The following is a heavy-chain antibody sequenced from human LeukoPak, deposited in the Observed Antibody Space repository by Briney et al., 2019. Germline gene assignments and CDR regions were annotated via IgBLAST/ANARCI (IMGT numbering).Heavy chain of an antibody. V-gene: IGHV1-46*01. CDR1: GYTFTGYY. CDR3: AAQPRYCSGGSCYIEYFQH. D-gene: IGHD2-15*01. CDR2: INPSGGST. J-gene: IGHJ1*01. Sequence: ASVKVSCKASGYTFTGYYMHWVRQAPGQGLEWMGIINPSGGSTSYAQKFQGRVTMTRDTSTSTVYMELSSVTAADTAVYYCAAQPRYCSGGSCYIEYFQHWGQGTLVTVSS.